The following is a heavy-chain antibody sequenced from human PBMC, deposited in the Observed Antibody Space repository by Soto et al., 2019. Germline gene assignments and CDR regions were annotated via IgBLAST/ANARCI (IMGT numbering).Heavy chain of an antibody. D-gene: IGHD2-2*01. V-gene: IGHV3-33*01. CDR1: GFTFSSYG. Sequence: GGSLRLSCAASGFTFSSYGMHWVRQAPGKGLEWVAVIWYDGSNKYYADSVKGRFTISRDNSKNTLYLQMNSLRAEDTAVYYCASAEVVPPNFYYYYGMDVWGQGTTVTVSS. CDR3: ASAEVVPPNFYYYYGMDV. J-gene: IGHJ6*02. CDR2: IWYDGSNK.